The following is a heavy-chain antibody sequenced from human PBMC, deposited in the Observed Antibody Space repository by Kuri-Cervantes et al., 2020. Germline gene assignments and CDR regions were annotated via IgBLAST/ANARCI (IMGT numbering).Heavy chain of an antibody. CDR3: ARLPRGVGVSWFEPVGITGIY. CDR2: INRSGNT. Sequence: GSLRLSCAVYGGSFSGYYWSWIRQPPGKGLEWIGEINRSGNTNYNPSLKSRVTISVDTSKIQISLKLSSVTAADTAVYYCARLPRGVGVSWFEPVGITGIYWGQGTLVTVSS. V-gene: IGHV4-34*01. D-gene: IGHD3-10*01. CDR1: GGSFSGYY. J-gene: IGHJ4*02.